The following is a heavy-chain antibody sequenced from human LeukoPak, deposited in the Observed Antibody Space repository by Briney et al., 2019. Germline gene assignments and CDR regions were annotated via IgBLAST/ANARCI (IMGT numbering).Heavy chain of an antibody. J-gene: IGHJ6*02. CDR3: ARHKTHYYYYYGMDV. CDR1: GYSFTSYW. Sequence: GESLKISCKGSGYSFTSYWSGWVRQMPGKGLEWMGIIYPGDSDTRYSPSFQGQVTISADKSISTAYLQWSSLKASDTAMYYCARHKTHYYYYYGMDVWGQGTTVTVSS. V-gene: IGHV5-51*01. CDR2: IYPGDSDT.